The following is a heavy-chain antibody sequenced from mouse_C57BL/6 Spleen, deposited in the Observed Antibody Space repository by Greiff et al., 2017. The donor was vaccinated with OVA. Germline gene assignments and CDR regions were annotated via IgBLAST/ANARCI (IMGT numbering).Heavy chain of an antibody. Sequence: VQLQQSGAELVKPGASVKLSFPASGSTFPASPLHWLKHRSGQVLSLIGWFYPGSGSIKYNEKFKDKATLTADKSSSTVYMELSSLTSEDSAVYFCARHEVYSNRFAYWGQGTLVTVSA. D-gene: IGHD2-5*01. CDR1: GSTFPASP. J-gene: IGHJ3*01. CDR2: FYPGSGSI. V-gene: IGHV1-62-2*01. CDR3: ARHEVYSNRFAY.